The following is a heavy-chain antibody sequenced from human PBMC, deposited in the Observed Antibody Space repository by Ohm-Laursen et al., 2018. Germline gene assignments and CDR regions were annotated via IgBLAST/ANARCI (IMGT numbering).Heavy chain of an antibody. Sequence: RSLRLSCTASGFTFSSYGMHWVRQAPGKGLEWVAVIWYDGSNKYYADSVKGRFTISRDNSKNTLYLQMNSLRAEDTAVYYCASPTVEHYYYGMDVWGQGTTVTVSS. CDR3: ASPTVEHYYYGMDV. V-gene: IGHV3-33*01. J-gene: IGHJ6*02. CDR2: IWYDGSNK. D-gene: IGHD4-11*01. CDR1: GFTFSSYG.